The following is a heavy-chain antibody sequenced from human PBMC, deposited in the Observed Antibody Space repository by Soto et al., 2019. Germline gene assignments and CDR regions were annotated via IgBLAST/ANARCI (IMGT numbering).Heavy chain of an antibody. CDR3: APLSVSLSGPYGIHV. D-gene: IGHD2-15*01. CDR2: MLYSGLT. J-gene: IGHJ6*02. CDR1: GYSVGSSDYY. V-gene: IGHV4-39*01. Sequence: PSETLSLTCSVSGYSVGSSDYYWAWIRQPPGKGLELIGSMLYSGLTYYNPSLKSRVTLSVDTSKNQFSVRLNSVTASDTAVYYCAPLSVSLSGPYGIHVWGQGTTVTAP.